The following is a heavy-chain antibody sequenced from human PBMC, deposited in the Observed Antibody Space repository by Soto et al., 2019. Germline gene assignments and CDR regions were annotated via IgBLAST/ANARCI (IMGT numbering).Heavy chain of an antibody. V-gene: IGHV3-23*01. J-gene: IGHJ5*02. Sequence: GGSLRLSCAASGFTFSSYAMSWVRQAPGKGLEWVSAISGSGGSTYYADSVKGRFTISRDNSKNTLYLQMNSLRAEDTAVYYCAKDLSSHDSRHSPYHWFDPWGQGTLVTVSS. CDR1: GFTFSSYA. CDR3: AKDLSSHDSRHSPYHWFDP. CDR2: ISGSGGST. D-gene: IGHD3-22*01.